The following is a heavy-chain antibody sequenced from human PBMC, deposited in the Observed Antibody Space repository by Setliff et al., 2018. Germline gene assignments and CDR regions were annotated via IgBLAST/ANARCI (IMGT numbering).Heavy chain of an antibody. V-gene: IGHV1-18*01. D-gene: IGHD2-2*01. Sequence: GASVKVSCKTSGYTFTNFGINWVRQAPGQGLEWMGWNSAYAQKFQGRVTMTTDTPTSTAYMELRSLRSDDTAVYYCARGPPDFVVVPAAATFDFWGQGTLVTVS. CDR2: NSA. CDR3: ARGPPDFVVVPAAATFDF. CDR1: GYTFTNFG. J-gene: IGHJ4*02.